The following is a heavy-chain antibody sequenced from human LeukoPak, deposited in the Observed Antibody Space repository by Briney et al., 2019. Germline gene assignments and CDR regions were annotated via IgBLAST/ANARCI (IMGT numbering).Heavy chain of an antibody. V-gene: IGHV4-4*07. J-gene: IGHJ5*02. CDR3: ARDPGYFDWFNWFDP. CDR2: IYTSGST. CDR1: GGSISSYY. D-gene: IGHD3-9*01. Sequence: SETLSLTCTVSGGSISSYYWSWIRQPVGKGLEWIGRIYTSGSTNYNPSLKSRVTMSVDTSKNQFSLKLSSVTAADTAVYYCARDPGYFDWFNWFDPWGQGTLVTVSS.